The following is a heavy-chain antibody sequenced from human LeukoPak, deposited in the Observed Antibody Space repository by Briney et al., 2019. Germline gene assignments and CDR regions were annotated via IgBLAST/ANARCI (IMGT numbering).Heavy chain of an antibody. CDR3: ARGGWSLDY. Sequence: SETLSLTCTASGCSFSNYYWSWIRQPPGKGLGRIGSVYYSGSTNYNPSLKSRVTISVDTSKNQFSLQLSSVTAADTAVYYCARGGWSLDYWGQGTLVTVSS. J-gene: IGHJ4*02. CDR2: VYYSGST. D-gene: IGHD2-15*01. CDR1: GCSFSNYY. V-gene: IGHV4-59*01.